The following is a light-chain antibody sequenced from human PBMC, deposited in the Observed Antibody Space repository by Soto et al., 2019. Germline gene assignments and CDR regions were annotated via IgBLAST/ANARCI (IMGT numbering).Light chain of an antibody. Sequence: QSALTQPASVSGSPGQSITISCTGTSSDFGDYNYVSWYQQHPGKAPKLVIYDVTNRPSGISNRLSGSKSGNTASLTISGLQAEDEADYYCSSFTNSHTYVFGSGTKLTVL. CDR1: SSDFGDYNY. V-gene: IGLV2-14*01. J-gene: IGLJ1*01. CDR3: SSFTNSHTYV. CDR2: DVT.